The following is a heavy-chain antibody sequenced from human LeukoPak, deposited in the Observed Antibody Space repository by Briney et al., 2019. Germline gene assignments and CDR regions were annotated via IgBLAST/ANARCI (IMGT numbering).Heavy chain of an antibody. V-gene: IGHV3-11*01. D-gene: IGHD6-13*01. CDR2: ISSSGSTI. J-gene: IGHJ5*02. CDR3: ARVLHSSSWNWFDP. Sequence: GGSLRLSCAASGFTFSDYYMSWIRQAPGKGLEWVSYISSSGSTIYYADSVKGRFTISRDNAKNSLYLQMNSLRAEDTAVYYCARVLHSSSWNWFDPWGQGTLVTVSS. CDR1: GFTFSDYY.